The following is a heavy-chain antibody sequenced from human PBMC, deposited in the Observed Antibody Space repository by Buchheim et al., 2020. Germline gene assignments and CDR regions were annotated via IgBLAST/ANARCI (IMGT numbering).Heavy chain of an antibody. CDR2: MYYSGST. CDR3: ARGYSYGYSYFDP. D-gene: IGHD5-18*01. Sequence: QLQLQESGPGLVKPSETLSLTCNVSGDSISRHNYYWGWIRQPPGKGLEWIGSMYYSGSTFYNPSLKSRVTISVDTSKNQISLKVKSVTAADTAVYYCARGYSYGYSYFDPWGQGTL. V-gene: IGHV4-39*07. J-gene: IGHJ5*02. CDR1: GDSISRHNYY.